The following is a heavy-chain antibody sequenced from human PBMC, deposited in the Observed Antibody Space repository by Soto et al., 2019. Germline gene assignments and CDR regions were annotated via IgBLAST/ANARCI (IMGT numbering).Heavy chain of an antibody. J-gene: IGHJ6*01. V-gene: IGHV1-69*13. CDR3: ARSRVKGSYSAYYYGRGV. CDR1: GRTLSKRA. D-gene: IGHD1-26*01. CDR2: IIPIFGTA. Sequence: SVKLSGKSSGRTLSKRAFRRLQHHARQGLEWMGGIIPIFGTANYAQKFQGRVTITADESTSTAYMELSSLRYEDTAVYYCARSRVKGSYSAYYYGRGVWGKGNRSIVYS.